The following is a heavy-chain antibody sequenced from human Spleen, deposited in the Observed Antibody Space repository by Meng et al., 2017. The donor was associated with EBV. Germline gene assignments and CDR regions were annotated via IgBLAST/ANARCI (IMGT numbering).Heavy chain of an antibody. CDR2: IYHSGST. V-gene: IGHV4-4*02. Sequence: VPAQGSCPGLVKPSGTLSLTCAVSDGSISRSSWLSWVRQPPGKGLEWIGEIYHSGSTNYNPSLKSRVTISVDKSKNQFSLKLSSVTAADTAVYYCALYVWGSYRDNWFDPWGQGTLVTVSS. D-gene: IGHD3-16*02. J-gene: IGHJ5*02. CDR1: DGSISRSSW. CDR3: ALYVWGSYRDNWFDP.